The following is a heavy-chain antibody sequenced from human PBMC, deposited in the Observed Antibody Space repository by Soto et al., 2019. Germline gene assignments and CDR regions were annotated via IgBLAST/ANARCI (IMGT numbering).Heavy chain of an antibody. D-gene: IGHD3-9*01. V-gene: IGHV1-69*02. Sequence: GASVKVSCKASGGTFSSYTISWVRQAHGQGLEWMGRIIPILGIANYAQKFQGRVTITAGKSTSTAYMELSSLRSEDTAVYYCARYPAGRELGYFDCDDDAFDIWGQGTMVTVSS. CDR3: ARYPAGRELGYFDCDDDAFDI. J-gene: IGHJ3*02. CDR2: IIPILGIA. CDR1: GGTFSSYT.